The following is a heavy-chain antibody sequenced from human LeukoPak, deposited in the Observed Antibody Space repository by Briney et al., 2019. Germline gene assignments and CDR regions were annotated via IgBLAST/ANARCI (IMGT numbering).Heavy chain of an antibody. J-gene: IGHJ3*02. Sequence: GGSLRLSCAASGFTFSSYSMNWVRQAPGKGLEWVSYISSSSSTIYYADSVMGRFTISRDNAKNSLYLQMNSLRAEDTAVYYCARVASGYAYDAFDIWGQGTMVTVSS. V-gene: IGHV3-48*04. CDR2: ISSSSSTI. D-gene: IGHD5-12*01. CDR3: ARVASGYAYDAFDI. CDR1: GFTFSSYS.